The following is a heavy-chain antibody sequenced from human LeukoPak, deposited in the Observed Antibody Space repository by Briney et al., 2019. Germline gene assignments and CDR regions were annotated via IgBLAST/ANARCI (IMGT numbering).Heavy chain of an antibody. CDR2: ISSNGGSI. D-gene: IGHD3-9*01. Sequence: PGGSLRLSCSASGFTFSSYAMHWVRQAPGKGLEYVSAISSNGGSIYYTDSVKGRFTISRDNSKNTPYPQMSSLRAEDTAVYYCVKDLGYYDILTGYYRSGDYYYGMDVWGKGTTVTVSS. CDR3: VKDLGYYDILTGYYRSGDYYYGMDV. J-gene: IGHJ6*04. V-gene: IGHV3-64D*06. CDR1: GFTFSSYA.